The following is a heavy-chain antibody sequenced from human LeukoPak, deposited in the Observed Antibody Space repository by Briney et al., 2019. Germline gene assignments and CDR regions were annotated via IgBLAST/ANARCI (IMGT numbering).Heavy chain of an antibody. V-gene: IGHV5-51*01. Sequence: GESLKISCKGSGYSFTSYWIGWVRPMPGKGLEWMGIIYPGDSDTRYSPSFRGQVTISADKSISTAYLQWSSLKASDTAMYYCARQPNDYGDYADYWGQGTLVTVSS. D-gene: IGHD4-17*01. J-gene: IGHJ4*02. CDR2: IYPGDSDT. CDR1: GYSFTSYW. CDR3: ARQPNDYGDYADY.